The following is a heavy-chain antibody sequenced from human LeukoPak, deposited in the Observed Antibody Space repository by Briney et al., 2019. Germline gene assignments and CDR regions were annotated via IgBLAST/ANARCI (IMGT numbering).Heavy chain of an antibody. D-gene: IGHD3-22*01. CDR3: ARDRYYDSSGYYYFDY. CDR2: ISYDGSNK. J-gene: IGHJ4*02. CDR1: GFTFSSYA. V-gene: IGHV3-30-3*01. Sequence: GGSLRLSCAASGFTFSSYAMHWVRQAPGKGLEWVAVISYDGSNKYYADSVKGRFTISRDNSKNTLYLQMNSLRAEGTAVYYCARDRYYDSSGYYYFDYWGQGTLVTVSS.